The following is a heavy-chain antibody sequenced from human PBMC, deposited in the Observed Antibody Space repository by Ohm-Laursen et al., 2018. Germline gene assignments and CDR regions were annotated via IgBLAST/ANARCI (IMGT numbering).Heavy chain of an antibody. J-gene: IGHJ4*02. D-gene: IGHD3-3*01. V-gene: IGHV4-61*01. CDR1: AGSVSSGSYY. CDR3: ARITYDFWRAYFDS. CDR2: IY. Sequence: SETLSLTYAVSAGSVSSGSYYWSWVRQPPGKGLEWIGYIYNYNPSLKSRVIISVDMSKNQFSLKLSSVTAADTAVYYCARITYDFWRAYFDSWGQGTLVTVSS.